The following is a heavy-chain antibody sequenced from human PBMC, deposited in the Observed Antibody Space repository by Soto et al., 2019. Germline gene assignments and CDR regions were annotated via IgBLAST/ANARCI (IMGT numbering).Heavy chain of an antibody. J-gene: IGHJ4*02. CDR2: MHHAGGT. V-gene: IGHV4-30-2*06. CDR1: GESTSRGGYS. CDR3: ARDPQGNGLSFDY. Sequence: ALCVSYAVSGESTSRGGYSVNRIRQSSGKGLEWIGFMHHAGGTLSNPSLDSRVTISRDTSKNEFSLRLTSVTAADTAVYYCARDPQGNGLSFDYWGQGTLVTVS. D-gene: IGHD1-1*01.